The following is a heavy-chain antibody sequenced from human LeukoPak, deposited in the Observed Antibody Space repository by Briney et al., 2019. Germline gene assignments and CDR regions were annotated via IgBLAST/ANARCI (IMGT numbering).Heavy chain of an antibody. CDR2: ISAYNGNT. V-gene: IGHV1-18*01. Sequence: ASVKVSCKASGYTFTSYGISWVRQAPGQGLEWVGWISAYNGNTNYAQKLQGRVTMTTDTSTSTAYMELRSLRSDDTAVYYCARTPHSSGWYYYYGMDVWGQGTTVTVSS. CDR1: GYTFTSYG. J-gene: IGHJ6*02. D-gene: IGHD6-19*01. CDR3: ARTPHSSGWYYYYGMDV.